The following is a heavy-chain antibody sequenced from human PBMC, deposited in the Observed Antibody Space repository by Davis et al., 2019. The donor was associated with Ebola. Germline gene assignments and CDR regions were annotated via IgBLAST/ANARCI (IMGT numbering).Heavy chain of an antibody. CDR2: ITPIFDTT. J-gene: IGHJ6*04. Sequence: SVKVSCKASGGTFNSYAISWVRQAPEQGLEWMGGITPIFDTTEFAQKFQGRVTITADESTTTAYMELSSLRLEDTAVYYCARTIFGVVTTVSRYYNYGLDVWGKGTTVTVSS. CDR1: GGTFNSYA. D-gene: IGHD3-3*01. CDR3: ARTIFGVVTTVSRYYNYGLDV. V-gene: IGHV1-69*13.